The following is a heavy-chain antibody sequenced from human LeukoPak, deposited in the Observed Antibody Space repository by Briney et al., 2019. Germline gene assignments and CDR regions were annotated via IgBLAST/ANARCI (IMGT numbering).Heavy chain of an antibody. J-gene: IGHJ4*02. Sequence: GASVKVSCKASGYTFTGYYMHWVRQAPGQGLEWMGWVNPNSGGTNYAQKFQGGVTMTRDTSISTAYMELSRLRSDDTAVYYCARIVGATIDVDYWGQGTLVTVSS. D-gene: IGHD1-26*01. CDR2: VNPNSGGT. CDR3: ARIVGATIDVDY. V-gene: IGHV1-2*02. CDR1: GYTFTGYY.